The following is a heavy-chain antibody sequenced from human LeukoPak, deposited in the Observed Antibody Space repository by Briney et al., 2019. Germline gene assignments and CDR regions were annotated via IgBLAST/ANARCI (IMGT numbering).Heavy chain of an antibody. Sequence: KSSETLSLTCTVSGGSISSYYWSWIRQPPGKGLAWIGYIYYSGSTNYNPSLKSRVTISVDTSKNQFSLKLSSVTAADTAVYYCASSRNDILTGYNPYAFDIWGQGTMVTVSS. J-gene: IGHJ3*02. D-gene: IGHD3-9*01. CDR1: GGSISSYY. V-gene: IGHV4-59*01. CDR3: ASSRNDILTGYNPYAFDI. CDR2: IYYSGST.